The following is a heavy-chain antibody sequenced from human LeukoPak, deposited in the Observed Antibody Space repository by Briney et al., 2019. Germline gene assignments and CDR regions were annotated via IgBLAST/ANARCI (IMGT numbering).Heavy chain of an antibody. CDR2: IYYSGST. CDR3: AGTPYYDFWSGLRTLYYYYMDV. Sequence: SETLSLTCTVSGGSISSYYWSWIRQPPGKGLEWIGYIYYSGSTNYNPSLKSRVTISVDMSKNQFSLKLSSVTAADTAVYYCAGTPYYDFWSGLRTLYYYYMDVWGKGTTLTVSS. J-gene: IGHJ6*03. D-gene: IGHD3-3*01. V-gene: IGHV4-59*01. CDR1: GGSISSYY.